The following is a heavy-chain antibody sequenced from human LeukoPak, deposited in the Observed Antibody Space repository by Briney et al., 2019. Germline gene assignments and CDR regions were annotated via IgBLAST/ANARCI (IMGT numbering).Heavy chain of an antibody. D-gene: IGHD2-2*01. CDR2: IYYSGST. V-gene: IGHV4-39*01. Sequence: SETLSLTCTVSGGSISSSSYYWGWIRQPPGKGLEWIGSIYYSGSTYYNPSLKSRVTISVDTSKNQFSLKLSSVTAADTAVYYCARHLHCSSTSCYYLRPRNWFDPWGQGTLVTVSS. CDR3: ARHLHCSSTSCYYLRPRNWFDP. CDR1: GGSISSSSYY. J-gene: IGHJ5*02.